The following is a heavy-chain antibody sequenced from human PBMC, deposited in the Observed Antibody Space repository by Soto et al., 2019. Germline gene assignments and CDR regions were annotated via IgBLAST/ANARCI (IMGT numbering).Heavy chain of an antibody. D-gene: IGHD6-13*01. J-gene: IGHJ4*02. V-gene: IGHV4-4*02. CDR2: IYPSGST. CDR3: AKGWGIAAAGSDY. Sequence: PSETLSLTCTVSGGSISSSNWWSWVRQPPGKGLEWIGEIYPSGSTNYNPSLKSRVTISVDKSKNQFSLKLNSVTAADTAVYYCAKGWGIAAAGSDYWGRGTLVTVSS. CDR1: GGSISSSNW.